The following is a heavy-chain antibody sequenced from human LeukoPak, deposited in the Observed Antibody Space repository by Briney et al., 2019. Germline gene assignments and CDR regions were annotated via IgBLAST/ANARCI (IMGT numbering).Heavy chain of an antibody. CDR3: ARTQGQWSGTGAFAI. J-gene: IGHJ3*02. CDR2: INPNSGGT. V-gene: IGHV1-2*02. CDR1: GYTFTGYY. Sequence: ASVKVSCKASGYTFTGYYMHWVRQAPGQGLEWMGWINPNSGGTNYAQKFQGRVTMTSDTSISTAYMELSRLRSDDTAVYYCARTQGQWSGTGAFAIWGQGTMVTDSS. D-gene: IGHD1-1*01.